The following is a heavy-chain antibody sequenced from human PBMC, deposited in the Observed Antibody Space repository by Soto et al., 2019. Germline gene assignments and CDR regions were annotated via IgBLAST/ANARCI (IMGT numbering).Heavy chain of an antibody. CDR1: GGSFSGYY. CDR3: ARERIAACVSGLYYYYYMDV. J-gene: IGHJ6*03. D-gene: IGHD6-6*01. V-gene: IGHV4-34*01. Sequence: SETLSLTCAVYGGSFSGYYWSWILQPPGKGLEWIGEINHSGSTNYNPSLKSRVTISVDTSKNQFSLKLSSVTAADTAVYYCARERIAACVSGLYYYYYMDVWGKGTTVTVSS. CDR2: INHSGST.